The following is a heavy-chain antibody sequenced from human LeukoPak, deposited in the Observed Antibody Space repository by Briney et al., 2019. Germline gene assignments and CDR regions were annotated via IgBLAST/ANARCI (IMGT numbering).Heavy chain of an antibody. CDR1: GGTFSSYA. CDR2: IIPIFGTA. D-gene: IGHD3-10*01. J-gene: IGHJ4*02. CDR3: ARGSGVPPHYDY. Sequence: ASVKVSCKASGGTFSSYAISWVRQAPGQGLEWMGGIIPIFGTANYAQKFQGRVTITTDESTSTAYMELSSLRSEDTAVYYCARGSGVPPHYDYWGQGTLVTVSS. V-gene: IGHV1-69*05.